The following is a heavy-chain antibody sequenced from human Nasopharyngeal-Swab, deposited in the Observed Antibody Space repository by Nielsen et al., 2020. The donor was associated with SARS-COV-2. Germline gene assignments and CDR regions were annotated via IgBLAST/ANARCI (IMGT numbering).Heavy chain of an antibody. CDR2: ISGSGDST. CDR3: AAATSLDYYYYYGMDV. CDR1: GFTFSNYA. D-gene: IGHD1-26*01. J-gene: IGHJ6*02. V-gene: IGHV3-23*01. Sequence: GESLKISCAASGFTFSNYAMTWVRQAPGKGLEWVSGISGSGDSTYYADSVKGRFTISRDNAKNSLYLQMNSLRAEDTAVYYCAAATSLDYYYYYGMDVWGQGTTVTVSS.